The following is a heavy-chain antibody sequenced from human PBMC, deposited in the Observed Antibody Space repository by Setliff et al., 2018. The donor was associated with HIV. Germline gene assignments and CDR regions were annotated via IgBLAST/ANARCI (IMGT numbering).Heavy chain of an antibody. D-gene: IGHD3-22*01. Sequence: SETLSLTCTLYGGSLTNYYWTWIRQSPEKGLEWIGEINHRGSTTYNPSLRSRVTISVDTSKNQFSLKLNSVTAADTAVYYCARGYYYDSTGYEGLDSWGRGTLVTVSS. CDR3: ARGYYYDSTGYEGLDS. V-gene: IGHV4-34*01. J-gene: IGHJ4*02. CDR1: GGSLTNYY. CDR2: INHRGST.